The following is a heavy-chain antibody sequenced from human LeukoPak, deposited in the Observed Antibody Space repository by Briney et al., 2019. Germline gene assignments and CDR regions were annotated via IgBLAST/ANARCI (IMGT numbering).Heavy chain of an antibody. J-gene: IGHJ4*02. CDR2: ISSSSSYI. D-gene: IGHD2-2*01. CDR1: GFTFSSYS. V-gene: IGHV3-21*01. CDR3: AKAQDIVVVPAAMDY. Sequence: GGSLSLFCAASGFTFSSYSINWVRQAPGKGLEWVSSISSSSSYIYYADSVKGRFTISRDNAKNSLYLQMNSLRAEDTAVYYCAKAQDIVVVPAAMDYWGQGTLVTVSS.